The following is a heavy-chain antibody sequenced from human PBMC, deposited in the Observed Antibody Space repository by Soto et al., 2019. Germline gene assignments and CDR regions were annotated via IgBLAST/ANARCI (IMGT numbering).Heavy chain of an antibody. Sequence: PSETLSLTWTVSGCHISSYYWSWIRQPPGKGLEWIGYIYSSGSTNYNPSLKGRVTMSLDTSKNQVSLNVTSVTAADTAVYYCAATPRYWGQGRLVTVSS. CDR2: IYSSGST. CDR3: AATPRY. V-gene: IGHV4-59*01. CDR1: GCHISSYY. J-gene: IGHJ4*02. D-gene: IGHD1-26*01.